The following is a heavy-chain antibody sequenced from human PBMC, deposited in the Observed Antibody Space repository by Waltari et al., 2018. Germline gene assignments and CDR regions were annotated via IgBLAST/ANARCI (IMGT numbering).Heavy chain of an antibody. CDR1: GFNFEDCG. Sequence: EAQLVESGGGAVRPGGSLRVSCEASGFNFEDCGMSWVRQAPGKGLGGVCCMSWNGGHTGYADSVKGRFTISRDNAKNSLYLQMNNLRVEDTATYYCATLRKDYYTMDVWGQGTTVTVS. CDR2: MSWNGGHT. J-gene: IGHJ6*02. V-gene: IGHV3-20*04. CDR3: ATLRKDYYTMDV.